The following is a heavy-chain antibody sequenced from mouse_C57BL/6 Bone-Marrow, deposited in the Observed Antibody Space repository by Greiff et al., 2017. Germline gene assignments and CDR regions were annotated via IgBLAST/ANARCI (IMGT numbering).Heavy chain of an antibody. Sequence: QVQLQQSGAELARPGASVKLSCKASGYTFTSYGISWVKQRTRQGLEWIGEIYPRSGNTYYNEKFKGKATLTADKSSSTAYMDLRSLTSEDSAVYFCARGTVVAPRFAYWGQGTLVTVSA. CDR3: ARGTVVAPRFAY. CDR1: GYTFTSYG. V-gene: IGHV1-81*01. D-gene: IGHD1-1*01. J-gene: IGHJ3*01. CDR2: IYPRSGNT.